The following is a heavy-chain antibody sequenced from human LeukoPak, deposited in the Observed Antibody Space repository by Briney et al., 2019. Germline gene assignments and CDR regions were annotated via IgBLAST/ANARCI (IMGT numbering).Heavy chain of an antibody. V-gene: IGHV3-33*01. Sequence: GGSLRLSCAASGFTFSSYGMHWVRQAPGKGLEWVAVIWYDGSNKYCADSVKGRFTISRDNSKNTLYLQMNSLRAEDTAVYYCAREESIVGGMDVWGKGTTVTVSS. CDR1: GFTFSSYG. J-gene: IGHJ6*04. CDR2: IWYDGSNK. D-gene: IGHD2-15*01. CDR3: AREESIVGGMDV.